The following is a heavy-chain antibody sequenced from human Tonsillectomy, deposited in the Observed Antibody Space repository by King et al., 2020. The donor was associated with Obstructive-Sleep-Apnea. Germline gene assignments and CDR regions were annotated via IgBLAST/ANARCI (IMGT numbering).Heavy chain of an antibody. J-gene: IGHJ4*02. CDR3: ARVKFEDSSGYYYFDY. D-gene: IGHD3-22*01. V-gene: IGHV4-59*01. CDR2: IYYSGST. CDR1: GGSISSYY. Sequence: QVQLQESGPGLVKPSETLSLTCTVSGGSISSYYWSWIRQPPGKGLEWIGYIYYSGSTNYNPSLKSRVTISVDTSKNQFSLKLGSVTAADTAVYYCARVKFEDSSGYYYFDYWGQGTLVTVSS.